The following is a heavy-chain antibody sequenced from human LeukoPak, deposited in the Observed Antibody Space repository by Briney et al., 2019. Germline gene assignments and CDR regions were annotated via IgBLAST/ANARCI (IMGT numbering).Heavy chain of an antibody. D-gene: IGHD3-22*01. Sequence: ASVKVSCKASGGTFSSYAISWVRQAPGQGLEWMGWISAYNGNTNYAQKLQGRVTMTTDTSTSTAYMELRSLRSDDTAVYYCARETYYYDSSGYYYRGAFDIWGQGTMVTVSS. CDR2: ISAYNGNT. CDR3: ARETYYYDSSGYYYRGAFDI. V-gene: IGHV1-18*01. J-gene: IGHJ3*02. CDR1: GGTFSSYA.